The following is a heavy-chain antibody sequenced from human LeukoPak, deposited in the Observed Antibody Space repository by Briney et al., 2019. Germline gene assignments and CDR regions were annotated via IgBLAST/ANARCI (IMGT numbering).Heavy chain of an antibody. CDR2: IYHSGST. CDR1: GYSISSGYY. CDR3: ARDPRGPIGYDHSGRDTFDY. D-gene: IGHD3-22*01. Sequence: SETLSLTCTVSGYSISSGYYWGWIRQPPGKGLEWIGSIYHSGSTYYNPSLKSRVTISVDTSKNQFSLKLSSVTAADTAVYYCARDPRGPIGYDHSGRDTFDYWGQGTLVTVSS. J-gene: IGHJ4*02. V-gene: IGHV4-38-2*02.